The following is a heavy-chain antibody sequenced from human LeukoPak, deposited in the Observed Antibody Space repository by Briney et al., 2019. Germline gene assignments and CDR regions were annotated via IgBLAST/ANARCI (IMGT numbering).Heavy chain of an antibody. CDR1: EFTFSSYW. V-gene: IGHV3-7*01. CDR3: ARVGARQILEY. CDR2: IKQDGGEK. J-gene: IGHJ4*02. Sequence: PGGSLRLSCAASEFTFSSYWMSWVRQAPGKGLEWVANIKQDGGEKYYLDSVKGRFTVSRNNAKNSLYLQMNSLRAEDTAVYYCARVGARQILEYWGQGTLVTASS. D-gene: IGHD4-17*01.